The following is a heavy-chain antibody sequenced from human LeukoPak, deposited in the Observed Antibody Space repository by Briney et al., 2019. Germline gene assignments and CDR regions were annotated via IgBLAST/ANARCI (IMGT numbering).Heavy chain of an antibody. CDR3: ARGAKGIAVAANDY. V-gene: IGHV3-30*03. CDR2: ISYDGSNK. Sequence: GRSLRLSCAASGFTFSSYGMHWVRQAPGKGLEWVAVISYDGSNKYYADSVKGRFTISRDNSKNTLYLQMNSLRAEDTAVYYCARGAKGIAVAANDYWGQGTLVTVSP. CDR1: GFTFSSYG. J-gene: IGHJ4*02. D-gene: IGHD6-19*01.